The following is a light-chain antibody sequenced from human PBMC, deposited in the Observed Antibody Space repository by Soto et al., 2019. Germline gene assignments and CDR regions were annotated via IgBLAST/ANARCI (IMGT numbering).Light chain of an antibody. CDR2: EVT. J-gene: IGLJ1*01. CDR3: GSYTTSSTVV. CDR1: SSDVGGYNF. Sequence: QSVLTQPASVFGSPGQSITISCTGTSSDVGGYNFVSWYQQLPGKAPKLMIYEVTSRPSGVSNRFSGSKSGNTASLTISGLQPEDEAEYYCGSYTTSSTVVFGTGTRSPS. V-gene: IGLV2-14*03.